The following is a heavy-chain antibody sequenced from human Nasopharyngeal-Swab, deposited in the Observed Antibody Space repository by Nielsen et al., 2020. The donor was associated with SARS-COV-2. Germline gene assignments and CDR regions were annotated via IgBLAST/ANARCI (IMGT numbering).Heavy chain of an antibody. CDR1: GFTVSSNY. CDR2: IYSGDST. V-gene: IGHV3-53*04. CDR3: ARGHLDRLLFLGGRRNWFDP. D-gene: IGHD3-9*01. Sequence: GESLKISCAASGFTVSSNYMSWVRQAPGKGLEWVSVIYSGDSTYYADSVKGRFTISRHNSKNTLYLQMNSLRAEDTAVYYCARGHLDRLLFLGGRRNWFDPWGQGTLVTVSS. J-gene: IGHJ5*02.